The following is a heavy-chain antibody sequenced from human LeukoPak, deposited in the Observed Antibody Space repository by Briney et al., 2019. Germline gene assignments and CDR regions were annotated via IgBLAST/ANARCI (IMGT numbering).Heavy chain of an antibody. CDR3: ARDLNARKDGLHFGADC. Sequence: PGGSLRLSCAASGFTFSSYGMHWVRQAPGKGLEWVSIISSDGSNTYYGDSLRGRFTISRDNSKNTVDLQMDSLRVEDTAVYYCARDLNARKDGLHFGADCWGQGSLVTVSS. CDR1: GFTFSSYG. CDR2: ISSDGSNT. V-gene: IGHV3-33*01. D-gene: IGHD3-10*01. J-gene: IGHJ4*02.